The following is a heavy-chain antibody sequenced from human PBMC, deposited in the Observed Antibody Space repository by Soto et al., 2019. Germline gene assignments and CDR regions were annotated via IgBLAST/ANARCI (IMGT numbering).Heavy chain of an antibody. CDR2: ISYDGNNK. V-gene: IGHV3-30-3*01. J-gene: IGHJ4*02. D-gene: IGHD6-6*01. CDR3: ASANSCSSYVSGY. Sequence: PGGSLRLSCAASGFTFSTYAMHWVWQAQGNGLASVAVISYDGNNKYYAGSAKGRFTISTDNSKNTLYLQMNSLRADDTAVHYCASANSCSSYVSGYWGQGAMVTVSS. CDR1: GFTFSTYA.